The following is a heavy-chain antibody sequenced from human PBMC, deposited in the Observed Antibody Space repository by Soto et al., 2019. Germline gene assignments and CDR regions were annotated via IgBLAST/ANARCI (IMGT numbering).Heavy chain of an antibody. CDR2: ISAYNGNT. CDR3: ARGRLGCSGGSCYSLRAFDI. D-gene: IGHD2-15*01. Sequence: QVPLVQSGAEVKKPGASVKVSCKASGYTFTSYGISWVRQAPGQGLEWMGWISAYNGNTNYAQKLQGRVTMTTDTSTSTAYMELRSLRSDDTAVYYCARGRLGCSGGSCYSLRAFDIWGQGTMVTVSS. V-gene: IGHV1-18*01. CDR1: GYTFTSYG. J-gene: IGHJ3*02.